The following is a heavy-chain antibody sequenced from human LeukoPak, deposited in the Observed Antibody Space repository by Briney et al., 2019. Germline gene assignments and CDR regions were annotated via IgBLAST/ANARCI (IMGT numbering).Heavy chain of an antibody. CDR1: GYSFSDHY. CDR2: ISPNNGDT. D-gene: IGHD3/OR15-3a*01. CDR3: AREGTVRELDY. V-gene: IGHV1-2*02. J-gene: IGHJ1*01. Sequence: GASVRVSCTAPGYSFSDHYIHWVRQAPGQGLEGMGWISPNNGDTNYEQMFQGRLTLTRDTSISTVYMEVSRLRSDDAAVYYCAREGTVRELDYWGQGTLVTVSS.